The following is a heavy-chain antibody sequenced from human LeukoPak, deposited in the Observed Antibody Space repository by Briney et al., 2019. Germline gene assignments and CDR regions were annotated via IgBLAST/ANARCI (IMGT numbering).Heavy chain of an antibody. J-gene: IGHJ4*02. CDR1: VYTFTGYY. CDR2: INPNSGGT. V-gene: IGHV1-2*02. D-gene: IGHD3-22*01. Sequence: GASVKVSCKASVYTFTGYYMHWVRQAPGQGLEWMGWINPNSGGTNYAQKFQGRVTMTRDTSISTAYMELSRLRSDDTAVYYCARATYDSSGHPNFDYWGQGTLVTVSS. CDR3: ARATYDSSGHPNFDY.